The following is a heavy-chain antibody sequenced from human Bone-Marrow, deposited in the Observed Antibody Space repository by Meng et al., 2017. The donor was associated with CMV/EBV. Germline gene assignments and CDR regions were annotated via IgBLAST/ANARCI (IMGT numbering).Heavy chain of an antibody. V-gene: IGHV1-46*01. CDR2: INPSGGST. D-gene: IGHD5-24*01. J-gene: IGHJ4*02. Sequence: ASVKVSCKASGYTFTSYYMHWVRQAPGQGLEWMGIINPSGGSTSYAQKFQGRVTMTRDTSTSTVYMELSSLRSEDTAVYYCARGRVKKDGYNVDATALSDYGYWGQGTLVTVSS. CDR3: ARGRVKKDGYNVDATALSDYGY. CDR1: GYTFTSYY.